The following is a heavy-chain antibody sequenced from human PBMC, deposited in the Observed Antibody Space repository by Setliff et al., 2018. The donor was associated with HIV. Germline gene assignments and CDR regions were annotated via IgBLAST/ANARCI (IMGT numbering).Heavy chain of an antibody. Sequence: SVKVSCKASGDTFSSYAISWVRQAPGQGLEWMGGIIPILGIANYAQKFQDRVTITADKSTDTAYMELSSLRSEDTAVYYCARAQYQLLEPPTYNWFDPWGQGTLVTAPQ. J-gene: IGHJ5*02. D-gene: IGHD2-2*01. CDR3: ARAQYQLLEPPTYNWFDP. V-gene: IGHV1-69*10. CDR2: IIPILGIA. CDR1: GDTFSSYA.